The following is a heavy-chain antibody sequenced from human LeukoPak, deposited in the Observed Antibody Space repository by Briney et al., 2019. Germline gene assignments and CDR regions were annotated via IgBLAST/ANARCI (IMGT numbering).Heavy chain of an antibody. CDR3: ARDSRRIAVAGRFDY. Sequence: GRSLRLSCAASGFTFSSYGMHWVRQAPGKGLEWVAVIWYDGSNKYYADSVKGRFTTSRDNSKNTLYLQMNSLRAEDTAVYYCARDSRRIAVAGRFDYWGQGTLVTVSS. V-gene: IGHV3-33*01. D-gene: IGHD6-19*01. J-gene: IGHJ4*02. CDR2: IWYDGSNK. CDR1: GFTFSSYG.